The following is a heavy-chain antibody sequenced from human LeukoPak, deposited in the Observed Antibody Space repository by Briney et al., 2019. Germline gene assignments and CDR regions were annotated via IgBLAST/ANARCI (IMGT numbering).Heavy chain of an antibody. J-gene: IGHJ4*02. CDR2: ISAYNGNT. CDR1: GYTFTSYG. Sequence: ASVKVSCKASGYTFTSYGISWVRQAPGQGLEWMGWISAYNGNTNYAQKLQSRVTMTTDTSTSTAYMELRSLRSDDTAVYYCAREEHSGQWLVLDYWGQGTLVTVSS. D-gene: IGHD6-19*01. V-gene: IGHV1-18*01. CDR3: AREEHSGQWLVLDY.